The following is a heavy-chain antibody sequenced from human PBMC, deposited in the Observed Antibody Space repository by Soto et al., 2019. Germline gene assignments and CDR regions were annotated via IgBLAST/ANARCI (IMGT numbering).Heavy chain of an antibody. V-gene: IGHV3-30-3*01. CDR3: ARDHPYGDYYFDY. D-gene: IGHD4-17*01. J-gene: IGHJ4*02. CDR2: ISYDGSTK. CDR1: GFTFSSYA. Sequence: QVQLVESGGGVVQPGRSLRLSCAASGFTFSSYAMHWVRQAPGKGLEWVAVISYDGSTKYYADSVKGRFTISRDNSKNTLYLQMISLRAEDTAVYYCARDHPYGDYYFDYWGQGTLVTVSS.